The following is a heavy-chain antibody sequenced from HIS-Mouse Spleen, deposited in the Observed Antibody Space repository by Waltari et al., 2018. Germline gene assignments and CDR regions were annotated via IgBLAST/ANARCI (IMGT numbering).Heavy chain of an antibody. V-gene: IGHV4-39*07. J-gene: IGHJ2*01. D-gene: IGHD6-13*01. CDR1: GGSISSSSYY. CDR3: AREIPYSSSWYDWYFDL. CDR2: NYYSGST. Sequence: QLQLQESGPGLVKPSETLSLTCTVSGGSISSSSYYWGWIRQPPGKGVEWIGSNYYSGSTYYKPSLKSQVTISVDTYWTQFSLKLSSETATYTGVYYCAREIPYSSSWYDWYFDLWGRGTLVTVSS.